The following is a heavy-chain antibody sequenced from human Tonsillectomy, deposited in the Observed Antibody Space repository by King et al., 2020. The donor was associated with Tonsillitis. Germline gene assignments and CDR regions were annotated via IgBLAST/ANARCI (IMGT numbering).Heavy chain of an antibody. CDR1: GFSVIRNY. CDR3: ARGLSGSYPSLDY. J-gene: IGHJ4*02. Sequence: EVQLVESGGGLIQPGGSLRLSCAASGFSVIRNYMSWVRQAPGKGLEWVSLIYSGGSTYYADSVKGRFTISRDNSKNTVYLQMKSLRAEDTAVYYCARGLSGSYPSLDYWGQGTLVTVSS. V-gene: IGHV3-53*01. D-gene: IGHD1-26*01. CDR2: IYSGGST.